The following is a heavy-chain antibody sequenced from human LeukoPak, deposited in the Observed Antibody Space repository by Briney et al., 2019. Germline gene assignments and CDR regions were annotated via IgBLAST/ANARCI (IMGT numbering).Heavy chain of an antibody. D-gene: IGHD4-17*01. V-gene: IGHV4-59*01. J-gene: IGHJ5*02. Sequence: SETLSLTCTVSGGSISSYYWSWIRQPPGKGLEWIGYISYSGSSNYNPSLKSRVSISVDTSKNQFSLKLSSVTAADTAVYYCAREMTTVTTWFDPWGQGTLVTVSS. CDR1: GGSISSYY. CDR2: ISYSGSS. CDR3: AREMTTVTTWFDP.